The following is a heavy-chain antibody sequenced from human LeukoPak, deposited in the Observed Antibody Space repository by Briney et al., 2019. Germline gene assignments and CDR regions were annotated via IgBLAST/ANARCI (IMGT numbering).Heavy chain of an antibody. CDR1: GFTVSSNY. Sequence: GGSLRLSCAASGFTVSSNYMSWVRQAPGKGLEWVSVIYSGGNTYYADSVKGRFTISRDYSKNTLYLQMTSLRAEDTAVYYCARAPCGGDCYSGYYYYYMDVWGNGTTVTVSS. V-gene: IGHV3-53*01. D-gene: IGHD2-21*01. CDR2: IYSGGNT. CDR3: ARAPCGGDCYSGYYYYYMDV. J-gene: IGHJ6*03.